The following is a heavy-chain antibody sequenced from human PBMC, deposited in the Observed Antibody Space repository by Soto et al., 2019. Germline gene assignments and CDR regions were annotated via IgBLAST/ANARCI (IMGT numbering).Heavy chain of an antibody. CDR2: ISSSSSTI. CDR1: GFTFSSYT. Sequence: EVQLVESGGGLVQPGGSLRLSCAASGFTFSSYTMNWVRQAPGKGLEWVSYISSSSSTIYYADSVKGRFTISRDNAKNALYLQMNSRRAEDTVVYYCARRGEMATITPSNWFDPWGQGTLVTVSS. CDR3: ARRGEMATITPSNWFDP. V-gene: IGHV3-48*01. D-gene: IGHD5-12*01. J-gene: IGHJ5*02.